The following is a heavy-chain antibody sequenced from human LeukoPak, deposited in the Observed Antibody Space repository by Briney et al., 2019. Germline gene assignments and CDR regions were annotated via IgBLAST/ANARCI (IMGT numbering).Heavy chain of an antibody. Sequence: GASVKVSCKASGYTFTTYNINWVRQAPGQGLEWMGWISGYNGNTNYAQKLQGRVTMTTDTSTSTAYMELRSLKSDDTAVYYCARDNSVGDIAWWFDPWGQGTLVTVSS. CDR3: ARDNSVGDIAWWFDP. D-gene: IGHD3-10*01. J-gene: IGHJ5*02. CDR2: ISGYNGNT. CDR1: GYTFTTYN. V-gene: IGHV1-18*01.